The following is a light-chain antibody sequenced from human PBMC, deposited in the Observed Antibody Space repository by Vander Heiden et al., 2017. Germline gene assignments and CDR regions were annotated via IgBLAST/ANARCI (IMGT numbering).Light chain of an antibody. CDR1: SLRSYY. V-gene: IGLV3-19*01. J-gene: IGLJ3*02. CDR3: NSRDSSGNHHWV. Sequence: SSELTQDPAVSVALGQTVRITCQGDSLRSYYASWYQQKPGQAPVLVIYGKNNRPSGSPDRFSGSSSGNTASWTNTGAQAEDEADYYCNSRDSSGNHHWVFGGGTKLTVL. CDR2: GKN.